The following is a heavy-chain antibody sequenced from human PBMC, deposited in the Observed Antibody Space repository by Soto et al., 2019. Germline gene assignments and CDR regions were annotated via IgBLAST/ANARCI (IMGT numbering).Heavy chain of an antibody. J-gene: IGHJ6*02. V-gene: IGHV3-23*01. CDR2: ISGSGGST. Sequence: EVQLLESGGGLVQPGGSLRLSCAASGFTCSSYAMSWVRQAPGKGLEWVSAISGSGGSTYYADSVKGRFTISRDNSKNTLYLQMNSLRVEDTAVYYCAKDTTARGYYILDGYYGDAVWGQGTTVTVSS. CDR1: GFTCSSYA. CDR3: AKDTTARGYYILDGYYGDAV. D-gene: IGHD3-9*01.